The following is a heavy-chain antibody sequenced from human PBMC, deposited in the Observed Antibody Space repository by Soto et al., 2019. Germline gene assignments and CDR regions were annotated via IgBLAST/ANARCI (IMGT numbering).Heavy chain of an antibody. CDR1: GFTFSSYA. CDR3: AKDRFPIGGYSYGYVADY. D-gene: IGHD5-18*01. Sequence: EVQLLESGGGLVQPGGSLRLSCAASGFTFSSYAMSWVRQAPGKGLEWVSAISGSGGSTYYAYSVKGRFTISRDNSKNTLYLQMNSLRAEDTAVYYCAKDRFPIGGYSYGYVADYWGQGTLVTVSS. V-gene: IGHV3-23*01. J-gene: IGHJ4*02. CDR2: ISGSGGST.